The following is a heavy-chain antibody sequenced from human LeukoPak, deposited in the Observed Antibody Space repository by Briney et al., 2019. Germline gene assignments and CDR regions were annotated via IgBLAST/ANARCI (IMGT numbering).Heavy chain of an antibody. J-gene: IGHJ6*02. Sequence: SVKVSCKASGGTFSSYAISWVRQAPGQGLEWMGRIIPILGIANYAQKFQGRVTITADKSTSTAYMELSSLRSEDTAVYYCARNDRYSSSWSYYYGMDVWGQGTTVTVSS. V-gene: IGHV1-69*04. CDR3: ARNDRYSSSWSYYYGMDV. D-gene: IGHD6-13*01. CDR2: IIPILGIA. CDR1: GGTFSSYA.